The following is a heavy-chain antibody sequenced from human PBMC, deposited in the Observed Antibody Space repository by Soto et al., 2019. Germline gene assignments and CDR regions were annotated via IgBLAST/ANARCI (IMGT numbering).Heavy chain of an antibody. CDR1: GGSISSGDYY. J-gene: IGHJ6*02. CDR2: IYYSGST. CDR3: ARDFSSSGYYYASCGMDV. Sequence: PSETLSLTCTVSGGSISSGDYYWSWIRQPPGKGLEWIGYIYYSGSTYYNPSLKSRVTISVDTSKNQFSLKLSSVTAADTAVYYCARDFSSSGYYYASCGMDVWGQGTTVTVSS. V-gene: IGHV4-30-4*01. D-gene: IGHD3-22*01.